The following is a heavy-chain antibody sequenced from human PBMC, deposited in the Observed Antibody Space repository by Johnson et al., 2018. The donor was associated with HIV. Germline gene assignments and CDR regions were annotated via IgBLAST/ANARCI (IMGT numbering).Heavy chain of an antibody. D-gene: IGHD3-16*01. J-gene: IGHJ3*02. CDR3: ARGTEYYDGSTASDAFDI. CDR2: ISNDGSNK. CDR1: GFTFSSYA. V-gene: IGHV3-30-3*01. Sequence: QVQLVESGGGVVQPGRSLRLSCAASGFTFSSYAIHWVRQAPGKGLEWVAVISNDGSNKYYADSVKGRFTISRDNSKNTLYVQMNSLRAEDTAVYYCARGTEYYDGSTASDAFDIWGQGTMVTVSS.